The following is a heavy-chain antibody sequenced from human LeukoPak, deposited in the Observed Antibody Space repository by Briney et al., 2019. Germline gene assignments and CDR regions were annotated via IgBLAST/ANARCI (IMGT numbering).Heavy chain of an antibody. V-gene: IGHV3-30*02. CDR2: IRYEGTNK. CDR1: GFTFSSYS. J-gene: IGHJ5*02. Sequence: GGSLRLSCAASGFTFSSYSMNWVRQAPGKGLEWVAFIRYEGTNKYYADSVKGRFTISRDNAKNSLYLQMNSLRAEDTAVYYCARGHSYGYPRWFDPWGQGTLVTVSS. CDR3: ARGHSYGYPRWFDP. D-gene: IGHD5-18*01.